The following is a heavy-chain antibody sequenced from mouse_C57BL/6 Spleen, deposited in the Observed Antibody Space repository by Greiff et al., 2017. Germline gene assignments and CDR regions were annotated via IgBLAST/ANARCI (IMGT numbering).Heavy chain of an antibody. Sequence: HVQLKQPGAELVRPGSSVKLSCKASGYTFTSYWMDWVKQRPGQGLEWIGNIYPSDSETHYNQKFKDKATLTVDKSSSTAYMQLSSLTSEDSAVYYCASSYYYGSNWFAYWGQGTLVTVSA. CDR1: GYTFTSYW. D-gene: IGHD1-1*01. CDR3: ASSYYYGSNWFAY. CDR2: IYPSDSET. J-gene: IGHJ3*01. V-gene: IGHV1-61*01.